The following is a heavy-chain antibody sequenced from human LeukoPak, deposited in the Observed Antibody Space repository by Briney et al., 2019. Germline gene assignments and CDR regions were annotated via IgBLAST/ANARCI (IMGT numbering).Heavy chain of an antibody. J-gene: IGHJ3*02. Sequence: ALVKVSCKASGYTFTGYYMHWVRQAPGQGLEWMGWINPNSGGTNYAQKFQGRVTMTRDTSISTAYMELSRLRSDDTAVYYCARPTAVGYCSSTSCYNDAFDIWGQGTMVTVSS. D-gene: IGHD2-2*02. CDR1: GYTFTGYY. V-gene: IGHV1-2*02. CDR3: ARPTAVGYCSSTSCYNDAFDI. CDR2: INPNSGGT.